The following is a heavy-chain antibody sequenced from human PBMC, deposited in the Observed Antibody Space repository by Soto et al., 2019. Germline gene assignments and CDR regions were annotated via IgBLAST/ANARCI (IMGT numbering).Heavy chain of an antibody. CDR2: IIPMLGIA. V-gene: IGHV1-69*02. CDR3: ANRGYSYGFVIY. J-gene: IGHJ4*02. D-gene: IGHD5-18*01. Sequence: QVQLVQSGAEVKKPGSSVKVSCKASGGTFSSYTFSWVRQAPGQGLEWMGRIIPMLGIANYAQKFQGRVTITVDKSTSTAYMGLSSLRSEDTAVYYCANRGYSYGFVIYWGQGTLVTVSS. CDR1: GGTFSSYT.